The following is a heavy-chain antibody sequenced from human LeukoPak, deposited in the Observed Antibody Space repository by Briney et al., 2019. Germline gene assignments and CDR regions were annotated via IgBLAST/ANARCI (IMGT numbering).Heavy chain of an antibody. D-gene: IGHD2-15*01. Sequence: ASVKVSCKASGYTFTSYAMNWVRQAPGQGLEGMGWINTNTGNPTYAQGFTGRCVFSLDTSVSTAYLQISSLKAEDTAVYYCARDAPGSLVYYYYYMDVWGKGTTVTVSS. J-gene: IGHJ6*03. V-gene: IGHV7-4-1*02. CDR1: GYTFTSYA. CDR2: INTNTGNP. CDR3: ARDAPGSLVYYYYYMDV.